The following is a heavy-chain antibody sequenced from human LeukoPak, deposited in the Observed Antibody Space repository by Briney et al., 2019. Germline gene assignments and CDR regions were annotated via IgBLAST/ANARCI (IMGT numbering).Heavy chain of an antibody. CDR3: ARVDTALDY. CDR1: GYTFTNYG. CDR2: ISAHNGNI. D-gene: IGHD5-18*01. Sequence: ASVKVSCKASGYTFTNYGISWVRQAPGQGLEWMGWISAHNGNIKYAQNLQGRVTMTTDTSTSTAYMELRSLRSDDTAVYYCARVDTALDYWGQGTLVTVSS. J-gene: IGHJ4*02. V-gene: IGHV1-18*01.